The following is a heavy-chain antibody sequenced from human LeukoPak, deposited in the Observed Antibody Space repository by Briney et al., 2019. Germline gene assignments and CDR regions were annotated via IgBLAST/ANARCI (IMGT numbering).Heavy chain of an antibody. CDR3: ARGDDMITFGGVIAD. D-gene: IGHD3-16*02. J-gene: IGHJ4*02. Sequence: ASVKVSCKASGYTFTGYYMHWVRQAPGQGLEWMGWINPNSGGTNYAQKFQGRVTMTRDTSISTAYMELSRLRSDDTAVYYCARGDDMITFGGVIADWGRGTLVTVSS. CDR1: GYTFTGYY. CDR2: INPNSGGT. V-gene: IGHV1-2*02.